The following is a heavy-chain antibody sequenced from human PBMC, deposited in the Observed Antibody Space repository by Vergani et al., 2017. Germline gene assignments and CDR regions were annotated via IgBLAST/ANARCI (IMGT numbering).Heavy chain of an antibody. D-gene: IGHD5-12*01. J-gene: IGHJ4*02. CDR2: IYYSGST. V-gene: IGHV4-39*01. CDR1: GGSISSSSYY. Sequence: QLQLQESGPGLVKPSETLSLTCTVSGGSISSSSYYWGWIRQPPGKGLEWIGSIYYSGSTYYNPSLKSRVTISVDTSKNQFSLKLSSVTAADTAVYYCAKGSRGYTGYFFDYWGQGTLATVSS. CDR3: AKGSRGYTGYFFDY.